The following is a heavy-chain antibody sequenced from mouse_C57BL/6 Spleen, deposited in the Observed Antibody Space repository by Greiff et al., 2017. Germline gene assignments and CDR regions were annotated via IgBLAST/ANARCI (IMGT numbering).Heavy chain of an antibody. D-gene: IGHD1-1*01. CDR3: ARGILRYYFDY. Sequence: QVQLKQSGPELVKPGASVKISCKASGYAFSSSWMNWVKQRPGKGLEWIGRIYPGDGDTNYNGKFKGKATLTADKSSSTAYMQLSSLTSEDSAVYFCARGILRYYFDYWGQGTTLTVSS. CDR1: GYAFSSSW. CDR2: IYPGDGDT. V-gene: IGHV1-82*01. J-gene: IGHJ2*01.